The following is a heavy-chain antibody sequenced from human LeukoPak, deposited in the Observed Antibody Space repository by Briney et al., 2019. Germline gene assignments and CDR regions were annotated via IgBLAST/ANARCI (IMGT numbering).Heavy chain of an antibody. V-gene: IGHV4-59*01. CDR3: AREGNNFSSGWSFSAFDI. J-gene: IGHJ3*02. Sequence: SETLSLTCTVSGGSISSYYWSWIRQPPGKGLEWIGYIYYSGSTNYNPSLKSRVIISVDTSKNQFSLKLSSVTAADTAVYYCAREGNNFSSGWSFSAFDIWGQGTMVTVSS. CDR1: GGSISSYY. D-gene: IGHD6-19*01. CDR2: IYYSGST.